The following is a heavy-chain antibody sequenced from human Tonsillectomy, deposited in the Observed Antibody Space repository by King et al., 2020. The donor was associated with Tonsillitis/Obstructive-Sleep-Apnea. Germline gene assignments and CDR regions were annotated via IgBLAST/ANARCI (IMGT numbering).Heavy chain of an antibody. CDR2: IIPIFGTA. J-gene: IGHJ4*02. CDR1: GGTFSSYA. V-gene: IGHV1-69*01. Sequence: QLVQSGAEVKKPGSSVKVSCKASGGTFSSYAISCVRQAPGQGLEWMGGIIPIFGTATYAQKFQGRGTITADESTSTAYMELSSLRSEEPAVYYCARAPRRRSSAIMYYWGQGTLVTVSS. CDR3: ARAPRRRSSAIMYY. D-gene: IGHD1-26*01.